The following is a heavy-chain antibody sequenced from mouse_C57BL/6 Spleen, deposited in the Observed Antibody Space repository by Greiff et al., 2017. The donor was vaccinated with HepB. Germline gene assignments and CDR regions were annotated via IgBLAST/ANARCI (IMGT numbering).Heavy chain of an antibody. CDR2: IYPSDSET. V-gene: IGHV1-61*01. CDR3: ARMGYEDY. CDR1: GYTFTSSW. J-gene: IGHJ4*01. D-gene: IGHD2-2*01. Sequence: QVQLQQPVAELVRPGSSVTLSCKASGYTFTSSWMDWVKQRPGQGLEWIGNIYPSDSETHYNQKFKDKATLTVDKSSSTAYMQLSSLTSEDSAVYYCARMGYEDYWGQGTSVTVSS.